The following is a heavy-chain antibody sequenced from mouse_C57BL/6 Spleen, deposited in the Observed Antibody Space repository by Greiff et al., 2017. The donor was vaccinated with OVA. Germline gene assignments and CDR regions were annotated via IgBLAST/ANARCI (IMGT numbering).Heavy chain of an antibody. D-gene: IGHD1-1*01. CDR1: GYSFTGYY. CDR3: ARRVYGSSPYAMDY. CDR2: INPSTGGT. Sequence: VQLKESGPELVKPGASVKISCKASGYSFTGYYMNWVKQSPEKSLEWIGEINPSTGGTTYNQKFKAKATLTVDKSSSTAYMQLKSLTSEDSAVYYCARRVYGSSPYAMDYWGQGTSVTVSS. J-gene: IGHJ4*01. V-gene: IGHV1-42*01.